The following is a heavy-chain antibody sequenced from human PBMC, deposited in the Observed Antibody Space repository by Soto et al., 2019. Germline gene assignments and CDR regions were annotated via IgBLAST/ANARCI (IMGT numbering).Heavy chain of an antibody. Sequence: QVQLVQSGAEVEKPGASVKISCKASGYSFTSQYVHWVRQAPGQGLEWMGIINANGGSTTYAQKLQGRVTVTRATSTSTVHMELSSLTSEDTAVYYGAREQWLRPGGGTEPLDIWGQGTMVTVAS. D-gene: IGHD5-12*01. CDR2: INANGGST. J-gene: IGHJ3*02. CDR3: AREQWLRPGGGTEPLDI. V-gene: IGHV1-46*03. CDR1: GYSFTSQY.